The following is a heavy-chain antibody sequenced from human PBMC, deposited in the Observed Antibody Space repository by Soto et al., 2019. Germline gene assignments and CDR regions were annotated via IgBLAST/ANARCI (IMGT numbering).Heavy chain of an antibody. V-gene: IGHV1-2*02. D-gene: IGHD6-13*01. CDR3: AKGGHSTSWYSGFDP. J-gene: IGHJ5*02. CDR1: GYTFTGYY. Sequence: GASVKVSCKASGYTFTGYYMHWLRQAPGQGLEWMGWINPNSGGTNYTQKFQGRVTVTRDTSISTAYMELSRLRSDDTAVYYCAKGGHSTSWYSGFDPWGQGTLVTVSS. CDR2: INPNSGGT.